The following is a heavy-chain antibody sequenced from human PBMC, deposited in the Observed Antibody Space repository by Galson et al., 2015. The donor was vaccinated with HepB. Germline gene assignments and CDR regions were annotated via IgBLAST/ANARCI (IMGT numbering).Heavy chain of an antibody. D-gene: IGHD3-10*01. CDR2: INPSGGST. V-gene: IGHV1-46*04. J-gene: IGHJ4*02. CDR3: ARATSGELYGY. CDR1: GYTFTSYY. Sequence: SVKVSCKASGYTFTSYYMHWVRRAPGQGLEWMGVINPSGGSTSYAQKLQGRVTMTRDTSTSTAYMELSSLRSEDTAVYYCARATSGELYGYWGQGTLVTVSS.